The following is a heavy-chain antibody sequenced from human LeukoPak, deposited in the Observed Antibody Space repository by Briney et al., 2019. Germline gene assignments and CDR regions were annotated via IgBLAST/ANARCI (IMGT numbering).Heavy chain of an antibody. V-gene: IGHV4-34*01. D-gene: IGHD3-22*01. J-gene: IGHJ4*02. CDR1: GGSFSGYY. CDR2: IHYSGSA. Sequence: SETLSLTCAVYGGSFSGYYWTWIRQPPGKGLEWIGEIHYSGSATYNPSLKSRVTISVDTSKNQFSLKLSSVTAADTAVYYCARVRYYYDSSTPADLDYWGQGTLVTVSS. CDR3: ARVRYYYDSSTPADLDY.